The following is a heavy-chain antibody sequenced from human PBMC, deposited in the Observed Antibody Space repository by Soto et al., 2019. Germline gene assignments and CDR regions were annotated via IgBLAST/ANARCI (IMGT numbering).Heavy chain of an antibody. J-gene: IGHJ6*02. CDR2: INPNSGGT. Sequence: ASVKVSCKASGYTFTGYYMHWVRQAPGQGLEWMGWINPNSGGTNYAQKFQGRVTMTRDTSISTAYMELSRLRSDDTAVYYCARDSIDYSDYYYYYGMDVWGQGTPITVSS. D-gene: IGHD4-4*01. V-gene: IGHV1-2*02. CDR1: GYTFTGYY. CDR3: ARDSIDYSDYYYYYGMDV.